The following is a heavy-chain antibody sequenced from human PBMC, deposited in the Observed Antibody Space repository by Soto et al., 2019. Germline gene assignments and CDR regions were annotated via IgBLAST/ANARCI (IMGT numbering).Heavy chain of an antibody. CDR3: ARDGKYYDTSGGMDV. D-gene: IGHD3-22*01. Sequence: SETLSLTCAVYGGSFSGYYWSWVRQPPGKGLEWIGEINHSGSTNYNPSLESRVTISVDTSKNQFSLMMSSVTAADTAVYYCARDGKYYDTSGGMDVWGQGTTVTVSS. CDR2: INHSGST. J-gene: IGHJ6*02. CDR1: GGSFSGYY. V-gene: IGHV4-34*01.